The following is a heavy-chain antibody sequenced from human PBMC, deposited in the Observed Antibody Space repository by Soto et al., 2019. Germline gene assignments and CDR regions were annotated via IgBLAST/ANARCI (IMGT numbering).Heavy chain of an antibody. Sequence: QVQLLQSGAEVKKPGSSVKVSCKASGGTFSSYAISWVRQAPGQGLEWMGGIIPIFGTANYAQKFQGRVMITADESTRAAYMELSSLRSEDTAVYYCARTMVRGLIPWYLDYWGQGTLVTVSS. CDR1: GGTFSSYA. CDR2: IIPIFGTA. D-gene: IGHD3-10*01. CDR3: ARTMVRGLIPWYLDY. J-gene: IGHJ4*02. V-gene: IGHV1-69*01.